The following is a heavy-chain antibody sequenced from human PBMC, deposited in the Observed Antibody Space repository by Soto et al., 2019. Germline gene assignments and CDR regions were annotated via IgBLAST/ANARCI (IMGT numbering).Heavy chain of an antibody. D-gene: IGHD4-4*01. CDR3: ATGSLATTRYSVDS. V-gene: IGHV3-15*07. CDR1: GFTFNYAW. CDR2: IKSKVDGGTT. J-gene: IGHJ4*02. Sequence: GGSLRLSCAASGFTFNYAWMIWVRQAPGKGLEWVGRIKSKVDGGTTDYAAPVKGRFTISRDDSKNTLYLQMNSLKTEGTAVYYCATGSLATTRYSVDSWGQGTLVTVSS.